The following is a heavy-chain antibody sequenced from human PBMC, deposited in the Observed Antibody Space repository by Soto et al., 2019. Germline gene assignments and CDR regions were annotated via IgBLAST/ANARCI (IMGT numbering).Heavy chain of an antibody. CDR3: ARAGASGSFLFDP. CDR2: IYYSGST. CDR1: GGSISSYY. J-gene: IGHJ5*02. Sequence: SETLSLTCTVSGGSISSYYWSWIRQPPGKGLEWIGYIYYSGSTNYNPSLKSRVTISVDTSKNQFSLKLSSVTAADTAAYYCARAGASGSFLFDPWGQGTLVTVSS. V-gene: IGHV4-59*01. D-gene: IGHD2-15*01.